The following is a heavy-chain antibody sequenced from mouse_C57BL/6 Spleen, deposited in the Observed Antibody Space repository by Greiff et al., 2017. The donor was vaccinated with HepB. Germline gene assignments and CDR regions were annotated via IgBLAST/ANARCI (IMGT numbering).Heavy chain of an antibody. J-gene: IGHJ1*03. D-gene: IGHD1-1*01. CDR2: IRLKSDNYAT. CDR1: GFTFSNYW. Sequence: EVKLVESGGGLVQPGGSMKLSCVASGFTFSNYWMNWVRQSPEKGLEWVAQIRLKSDNYATHYAVSVKGRFTISRDDSKSSVYLQMNNLRAEDTGIYYCTTTVAPWYFDVWGTGTTVTVSS. CDR3: TTTVAPWYFDV. V-gene: IGHV6-3*01.